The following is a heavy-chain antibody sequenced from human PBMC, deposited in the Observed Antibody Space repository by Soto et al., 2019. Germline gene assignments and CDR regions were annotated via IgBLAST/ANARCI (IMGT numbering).Heavy chain of an antibody. CDR2: INHSGST. CDR1: GGSFSGYY. CDR3: ARCDGSGRAYYGMDV. J-gene: IGHJ6*02. Sequence: PSETLSLTCAVYGGSFSGYYWSWIRQPPGKGLEWIGEINHSGSTNYNPSLKSRVTISVDTSKNQFSLKLSSVTAADTAVYYCARCDGSGRAYYGMDVWGQGTTVTVSS. V-gene: IGHV4-34*01. D-gene: IGHD3-10*01.